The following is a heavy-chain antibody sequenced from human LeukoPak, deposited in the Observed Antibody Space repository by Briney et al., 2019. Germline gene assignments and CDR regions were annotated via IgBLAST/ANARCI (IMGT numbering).Heavy chain of an antibody. V-gene: IGHV1-3*03. CDR1: GYTFTGYY. D-gene: IGHD1-26*01. CDR2: INGGNGNR. CDR3: ARDPGIVGASGPFDY. Sequence: VASVKVSCKASGYTFTGYYMHWVRQAPGQGLEWMGWINGGNGNRKYSQDFQGRVTITRDTSATTAYMELSSLTSEDMAVYFCARDPGIVGASGPFDYWGQGTLVTVSS. J-gene: IGHJ4*02.